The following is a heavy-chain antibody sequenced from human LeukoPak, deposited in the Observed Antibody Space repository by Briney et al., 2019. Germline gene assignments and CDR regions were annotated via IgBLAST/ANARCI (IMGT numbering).Heavy chain of an antibody. V-gene: IGHV1-8*01. CDR3: ARPLSFYGSGSYDY. D-gene: IGHD3-10*01. CDR2: MNPNSGNT. Sequence: ASVKVSCKASGYTFTSYDTNWVRQATGQGLEWMGWMNPNSGNTGYAQKFQGRVTMTRNTSISTAYMELSSLRSEDTAVYYCARPLSFYGSGSYDYWGQGTLVTVSS. J-gene: IGHJ4*02. CDR1: GYTFTSYD.